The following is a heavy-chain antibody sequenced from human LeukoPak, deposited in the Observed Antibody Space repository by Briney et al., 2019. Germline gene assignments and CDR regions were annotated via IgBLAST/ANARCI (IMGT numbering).Heavy chain of an antibody. CDR3: ARGNYYDSSGCPAFDI. V-gene: IGHV1-2*02. J-gene: IGHJ3*02. D-gene: IGHD3-22*01. CDR1: GYTFTGYY. CDR2: INPNSGGT. Sequence: EASVKVSCKASGYTFTGYYMHWVRQAPGQGLEWMGWINPNSGGTNYAQKFQGRVTMTRDTSISTAYMELSRLRSDDTAVYYCARGNYYDSSGCPAFDIWGQGTMVTVSS.